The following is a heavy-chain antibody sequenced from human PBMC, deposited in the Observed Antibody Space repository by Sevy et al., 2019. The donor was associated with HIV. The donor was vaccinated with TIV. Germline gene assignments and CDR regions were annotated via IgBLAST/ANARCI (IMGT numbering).Heavy chain of an antibody. D-gene: IGHD4-17*01. CDR3: AIDSHAYGDLDFYNYGMDV. Sequence: GGSLRLSCAASGFSFSSYWMSWVRQAPGKGLEWVANIKADGSEEKFVDSVKGRFTISRDNAKNSLYLQMNSLRAEDTAVYYCAIDSHAYGDLDFYNYGMDVWGQGTTVTVSS. J-gene: IGHJ6*02. CDR2: IKADGSEE. V-gene: IGHV3-7*01. CDR1: GFSFSSYW.